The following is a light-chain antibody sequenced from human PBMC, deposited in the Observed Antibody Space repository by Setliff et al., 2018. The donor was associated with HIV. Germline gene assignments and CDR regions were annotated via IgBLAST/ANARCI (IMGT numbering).Light chain of an antibody. J-gene: IGLJ1*01. CDR3: CSYAGSPYV. Sequence: QSALAQPRSVSGSPGQSVAISCTGTSSDVGGYNYVSWYQQRPGKVPKLMIYDVSKRPSGVPDRFSGSKSGNTASLTISGLQAEDEADYYCCSYAGSPYVVGSGTKVTVL. V-gene: IGLV2-11*01. CDR1: SSDVGGYNY. CDR2: DVS.